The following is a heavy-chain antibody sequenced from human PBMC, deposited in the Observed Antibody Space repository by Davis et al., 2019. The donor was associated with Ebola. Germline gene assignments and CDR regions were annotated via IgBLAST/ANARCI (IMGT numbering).Heavy chain of an antibody. CDR3: AKDGSFSLVATFFDWFDP. CDR1: GFTFSSYA. J-gene: IGHJ5*02. D-gene: IGHD5-12*01. V-gene: IGHV3-9*01. CDR2: ISWHSGSI. Sequence: GGSLRPSCAASGFTFSSYATSWVRQAPGKGLEWVSGISWHSGSIGYADSVKGRFTISRDNAKNSLYLQMNSLRAEDTAVYYCAKDGSFSLVATFFDWFDPWGQGTLVTVSS.